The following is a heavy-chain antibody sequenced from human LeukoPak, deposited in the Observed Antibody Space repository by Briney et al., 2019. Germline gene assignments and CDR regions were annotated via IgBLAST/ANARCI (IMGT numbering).Heavy chain of an antibody. Sequence: GGSLRLACAAAGFTFSSYAMSWVRQAPGEGLGCVSAVSVSGGGTYYADSVKGRFTLSRDNSKNTLYIQINCLRAEDTAVYYCAKDDLPGSYWGQGTLVTVSS. CDR1: GFTFSSYA. J-gene: IGHJ4*02. V-gene: IGHV3-23*01. D-gene: IGHD1-1*01. CDR2: VSVSGGGT. CDR3: AKDDLPGSY.